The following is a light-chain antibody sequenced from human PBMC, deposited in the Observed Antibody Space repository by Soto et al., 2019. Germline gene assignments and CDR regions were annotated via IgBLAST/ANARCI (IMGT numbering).Light chain of an antibody. CDR1: QGVSTW. CDR2: TAS. Sequence: DIQMTQSPSSLSASVGDRVTITCRASQGVSTWLAWYQQKPGKAPNLLIYTASSLQSVVPSRFSGSGSGTDFTLTSNGLQPEDFATYYCQQAASFPITFGQGTRLEIK. J-gene: IGKJ5*01. V-gene: IGKV1-12*01. CDR3: QQAASFPIT.